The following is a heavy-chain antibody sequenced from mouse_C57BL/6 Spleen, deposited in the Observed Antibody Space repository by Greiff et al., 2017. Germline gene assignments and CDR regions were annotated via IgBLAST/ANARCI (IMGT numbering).Heavy chain of an antibody. D-gene: IGHD2-10*02. CDR1: GYAFSSYW. V-gene: IGHV1-80*01. Sequence: VQLQQSGAELVKPGASVKISCKASGYAFSSYWMNWVKQRPGKGLEWIGQIYPGDGDTNSNGKFKGKATLTADKSSSTAYMQLSSLTSEDSAVYFCARSGYGNYYAMDYWGQGTSVTVSS. CDR3: ARSGYGNYYAMDY. CDR2: IYPGDGDT. J-gene: IGHJ4*01.